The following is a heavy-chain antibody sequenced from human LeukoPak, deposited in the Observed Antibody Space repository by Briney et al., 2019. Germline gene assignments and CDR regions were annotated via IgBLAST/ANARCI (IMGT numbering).Heavy chain of an antibody. J-gene: IGHJ4*02. Sequence: ASVKVSCKASGYTLTGYYMHWVRQAPGQGHEWMGWINPNSGGTNYAQKFQGRVTMTRDTSISTAYMELSRLRSDDTAVCYCARDRLASEQAFLFSYWGQGTLVTVSS. CDR1: GYTLTGYY. CDR3: ARDRLASEQAFLFSY. D-gene: IGHD1/OR15-1a*01. CDR2: INPNSGGT. V-gene: IGHV1-2*02.